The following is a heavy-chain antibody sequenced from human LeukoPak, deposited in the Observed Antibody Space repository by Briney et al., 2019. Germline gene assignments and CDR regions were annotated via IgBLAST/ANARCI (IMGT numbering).Heavy chain of an antibody. CDR3: AKQAYCGGDCSTEIGY. D-gene: IGHD2-21*02. Sequence: PGGSLRLSCAASGFTFSSYAMSWVRQAPGKGLEWVSAISGSGGSTYYADSVKGRFTISRDNSKNTLYLQMNSLRAEDTAVYYCAKQAYCGGDCSTEIGYWGQGALVTVSS. V-gene: IGHV3-23*01. CDR1: GFTFSSYA. J-gene: IGHJ4*02. CDR2: ISGSGGST.